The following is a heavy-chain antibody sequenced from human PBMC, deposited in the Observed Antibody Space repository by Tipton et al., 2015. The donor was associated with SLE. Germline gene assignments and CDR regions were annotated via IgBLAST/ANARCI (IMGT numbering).Heavy chain of an antibody. CDR1: GFTFSSYA. D-gene: IGHD3-16*01. CDR2: ISYDGSNT. CDR3: ARELIPLYGMDV. V-gene: IGHV3-30*04. Sequence: SLRLSCTASGFTFSSYAMHWVRQAPGKGLEWVAVISYDGSNTDYADSVKGRFTISRDNAKNTLYLQMNSLRAEDTAVYYCARELIPLYGMDVWGQGTTVTVSS. J-gene: IGHJ6*02.